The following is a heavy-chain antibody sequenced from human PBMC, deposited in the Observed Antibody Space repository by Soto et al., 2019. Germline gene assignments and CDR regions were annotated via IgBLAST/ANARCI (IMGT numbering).Heavy chain of an antibody. CDR2: INPNSGGT. J-gene: IGHJ6*03. Sequence: ASVKVSCKASGYTFTGYYMHWVRQAPGQGLEWMGWINPNSGGTNYAQKFQGWVTMTRDTSISTAHMELSRLRSDDTAVYYCARASEDGSGNMDVWGKGTTVTVSS. D-gene: IGHD3-10*01. CDR1: GYTFTGYY. CDR3: ARASEDGSGNMDV. V-gene: IGHV1-2*04.